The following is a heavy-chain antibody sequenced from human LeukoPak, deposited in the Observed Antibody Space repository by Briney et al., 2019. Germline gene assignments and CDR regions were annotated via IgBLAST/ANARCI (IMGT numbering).Heavy chain of an antibody. CDR2: IKSKTDGGTT. Sequence: GGSLRLSCAASGFTFSNAWMSWVRQAPGKGLEWVGRIKSKTDGGTTDYDAPVNGSFTILRDDLKNTLYLQMNSLRSEDTAVYYCTTDWTLGTYWGQGTLVTVSS. D-gene: IGHD3/OR15-3a*01. CDR1: GFTFSNAW. CDR3: TTDWTLGTY. V-gene: IGHV3-15*01. J-gene: IGHJ4*02.